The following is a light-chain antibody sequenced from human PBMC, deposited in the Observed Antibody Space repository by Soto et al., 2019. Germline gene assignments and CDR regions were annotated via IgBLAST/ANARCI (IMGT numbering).Light chain of an antibody. J-gene: IGLJ1*01. CDR3: GSWDSSLSAYV. CDR2: DDT. Sequence: QSVMTQPPSVSAAPGQKVTISCSGSSSNIGGNSVSWYQQLPGTAPKLLIYDDTKRPSGMPDRFSGSKSGTSATLGITGFQTGDDADYYCGSWDSSLSAYVFGTGTKLTVL. CDR1: SSNIGGNS. V-gene: IGLV1-51*01.